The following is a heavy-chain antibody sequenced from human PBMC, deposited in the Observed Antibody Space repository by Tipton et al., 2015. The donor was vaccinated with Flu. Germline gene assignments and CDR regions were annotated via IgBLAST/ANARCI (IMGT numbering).Heavy chain of an antibody. D-gene: IGHD6-19*01. J-gene: IGHJ3*02. V-gene: IGHV5-51*01. CDR1: GYSFTSYW. Sequence: QLVQSGPEVKKPGESLKISCKGSGYSFTSYWIGWVRQMPGKGLEWMGIIYPGDSDTRYSPSFQGQVTISADKSISTAYLQWSSLKASDTAMYYCARSRQQWLVLDAFDIWGQGTMVTVSS. CDR2: IYPGDSDT. CDR3: ARSRQQWLVLDAFDI.